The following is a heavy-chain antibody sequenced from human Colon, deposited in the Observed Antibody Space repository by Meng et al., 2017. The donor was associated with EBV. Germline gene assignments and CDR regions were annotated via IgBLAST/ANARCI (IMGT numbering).Heavy chain of an antibody. V-gene: IGHV4-30-4*01. CDR2: IHYSRNT. Sequence: LQGGAPGLVQPSHTLSLPGAVSGTASSSGGPYWSWVRQPRGKALEWIGYIHYSRNTFYNPSLVSRLTISVDTSTFQFSLELTSVTAADTAVYYCARTCHYYESNTFNSHFYFDYWGQGTLVTVSS. CDR1: GTASSSGGPY. CDR3: ARTCHYYESNTFNSHFYFDY. D-gene: IGHD3-22*01. J-gene: IGHJ4*02.